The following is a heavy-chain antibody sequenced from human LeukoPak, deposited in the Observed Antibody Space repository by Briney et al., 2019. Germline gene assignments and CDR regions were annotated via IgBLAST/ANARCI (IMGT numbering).Heavy chain of an antibody. V-gene: IGHV3-43*02. J-gene: IGHJ5*02. D-gene: IGHD2-21*02. CDR1: GFTFDDYA. CDR3: ARGAYCGGDCYSPGWFDP. CDR2: ISGDGGGT. Sequence: GGSLRFSCAASGFTFDDYAMHWVRQAPGKGLEWVSLISGDGGGTYYADSVKGRFTISRDNSKNSLYLQMNSLRTEDTALYYCARGAYCGGDCYSPGWFDPWGQGTLVTVSS.